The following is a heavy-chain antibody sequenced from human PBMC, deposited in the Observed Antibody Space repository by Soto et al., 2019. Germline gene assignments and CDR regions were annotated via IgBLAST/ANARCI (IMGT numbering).Heavy chain of an antibody. Sequence: PGESLKISCKGSGYSFTSYWISWVRQMPGKGLEWMGRIDPSDSYTNYSPSFQGHVTISADKSISTAYLQWSSLKASDTAMYYCARQGGIVVVPAANMDVWGQGTTVTVSS. CDR2: IDPSDSYT. J-gene: IGHJ6*02. D-gene: IGHD2-2*01. CDR3: ARQGGIVVVPAANMDV. CDR1: GYSFTSYW. V-gene: IGHV5-10-1*01.